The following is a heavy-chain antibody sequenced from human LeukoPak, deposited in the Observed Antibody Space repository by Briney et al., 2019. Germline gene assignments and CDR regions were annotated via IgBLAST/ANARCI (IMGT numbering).Heavy chain of an antibody. CDR2: ISYDGSNK. Sequence: PGRSLRLSCAASGFTFSSYAMHWVRQAPGKGLEWVAVISYDGSNKYYEDSVKGRFTISRDNSKNTLYLQMNSLRAEDTAVYYCARGHHHNYDSSGYWATSNYWGQGTLVTVSS. J-gene: IGHJ4*02. CDR1: GFTFSSYA. V-gene: IGHV3-30*01. CDR3: ARGHHHNYDSSGYWATSNY. D-gene: IGHD3-22*01.